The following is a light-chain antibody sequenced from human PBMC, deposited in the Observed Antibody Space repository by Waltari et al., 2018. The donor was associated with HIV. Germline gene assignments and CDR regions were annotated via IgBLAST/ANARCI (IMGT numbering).Light chain of an antibody. J-gene: IGLJ1*01. CDR2: DVS. CDR1: SSDVGRYNY. CDR3: CSYAGSYTYV. V-gene: IGLV2-11*01. Sequence: QSALTQPRSVSGSPGQSVTISCTGTSSDVGRYNYVSWYQQHPGKAPKLMIYDVSKRPSGVPDRFSGSKSGNTASLTISGLQAEDEADYYCCSYAGSYTYVFGTGTKVTGL.